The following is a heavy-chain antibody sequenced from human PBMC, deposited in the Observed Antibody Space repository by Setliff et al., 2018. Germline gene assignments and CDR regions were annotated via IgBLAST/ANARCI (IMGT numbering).Heavy chain of an antibody. V-gene: IGHV5-51*01. CDR2: IHPADYDT. J-gene: IGHJ4*02. CDR3: VRHPYYDSSGYYSYFDY. CDR1: GNGFTDLW. D-gene: IGHD3-22*01. Sequence: GESLKISCKVSGNGFTDLWIAWVRQTPGKGLEWMGIIHPADYDTRYSPSFQGQVTLSADTSIATAYLHWTSLKASDTAMYYCVRHPYYDSSGYYSYFDYWGQGALVTVSS.